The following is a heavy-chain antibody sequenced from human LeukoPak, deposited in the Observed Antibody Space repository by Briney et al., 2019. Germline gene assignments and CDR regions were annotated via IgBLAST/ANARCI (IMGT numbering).Heavy chain of an antibody. Sequence: GGSLRLSCAASGFTFDYYWMHWVRQAPGKGLMWVSRINTDGSNTHYADSVKGRFTITRDNAKNTLYLQMNGLRVEDTAVYYCVVWGEDRSGHRFDFWGQGTLVTVSS. D-gene: IGHD3-22*01. CDR2: INTDGSNT. CDR1: GFTFDYYW. V-gene: IGHV3-74*01. J-gene: IGHJ4*02. CDR3: VVWGEDRSGHRFDF.